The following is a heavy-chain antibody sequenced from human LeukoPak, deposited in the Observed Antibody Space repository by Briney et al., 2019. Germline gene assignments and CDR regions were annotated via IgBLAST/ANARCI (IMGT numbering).Heavy chain of an antibody. CDR2: IYYSGST. J-gene: IGHJ4*02. V-gene: IGHV4-38-2*01. Sequence: PSETLSLTCAVSGYSISSGYYWGWIRQPPGKGLEWIGSIYYSGSTYYNPSLKSRVTISVDTSKNQFSLKLSSVTAADTAVYYCARNHPFDYWGQGTLVTVSS. CDR3: ARNHPFDY. D-gene: IGHD1-14*01. CDR1: GYSISSGYY.